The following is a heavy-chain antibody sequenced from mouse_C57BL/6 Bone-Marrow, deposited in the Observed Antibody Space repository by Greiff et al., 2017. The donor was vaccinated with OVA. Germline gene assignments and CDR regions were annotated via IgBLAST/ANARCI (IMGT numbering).Heavy chain of an antibody. V-gene: IGHV3-6*01. D-gene: IGHD2-2*01. J-gene: IGHJ3*01. Sequence: VQLKESGPGLVKPSQSLSLTCSVTGYSITSGYYWNWIRQFPGNKLEWMGYISYDGSNNYNPSLKNRISITRDTSKNQFFLKLNSVTTEDTATYYCARRGVTTGFAYWGQGTLVTVSA. CDR3: ARRGVTTGFAY. CDR2: ISYDGSN. CDR1: GYSITSGYY.